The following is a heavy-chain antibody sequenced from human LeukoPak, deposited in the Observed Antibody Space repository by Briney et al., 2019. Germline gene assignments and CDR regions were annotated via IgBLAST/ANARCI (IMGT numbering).Heavy chain of an antibody. V-gene: IGHV1-2*02. CDR1: GYTFTGDY. D-gene: IGHD5-18*01. CDR3: ATDPRGNGYSNGPEVDY. J-gene: IGHJ4*02. CDR2: INPYSGGT. Sequence: ASVKVSCKASGYTFTGDYMHWLRQAPGQGLEWMARINPYSGGTNYAQKFQGRVTMTRDTSISTAYMELSRLRSPDTAVYYCATDPRGNGYSNGPEVDYWGQGTLVTVSS.